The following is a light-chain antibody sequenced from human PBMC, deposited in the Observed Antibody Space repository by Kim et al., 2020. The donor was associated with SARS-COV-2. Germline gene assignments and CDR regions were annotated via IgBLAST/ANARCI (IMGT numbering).Light chain of an antibody. CDR1: SGSIASGY. CDR3: QSYDSSNVV. Sequence: NFMLTQPHSVSESPGKTVTISCTRSSGSIASGYVQWYQQRPGSAPTTVIQENNERPSGVPDRFSGSIDSSSNSVSLTISGLKTEDEADYYCQSYDSSNVVFGGGTQLTVL. CDR2: ENN. J-gene: IGLJ2*01. V-gene: IGLV6-57*03.